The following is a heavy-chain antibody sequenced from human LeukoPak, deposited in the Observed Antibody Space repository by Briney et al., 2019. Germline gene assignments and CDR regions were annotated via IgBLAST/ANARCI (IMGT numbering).Heavy chain of an antibody. J-gene: IGHJ4*02. D-gene: IGHD3-9*01. CDR1: GGSISSYY. V-gene: IGHV4-59*08. CDR3: ARHSHFEYLDY. CDR2: IYYSGST. Sequence: SETLSLTCTVSGGSISSYYWSWIRQPPGKGLEWIGYIYYSGSTNYNPSLKSRVTISVDTSKNQFSLKLSSVTAADTAVYYCARHSHFEYLDYWGQGTLVTVSS.